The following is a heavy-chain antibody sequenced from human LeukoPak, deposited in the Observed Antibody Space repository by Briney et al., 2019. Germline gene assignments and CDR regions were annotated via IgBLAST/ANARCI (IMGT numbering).Heavy chain of an antibody. CDR2: ISSSGST. CDR3: ARGPYSYDSSGAFDI. D-gene: IGHD3-22*01. Sequence: SQTLSLTCTVSGDSISSGDYYWSWIRQPAGKGLEWIGRISSSGSTNYNPSLKSRVTISVDTSKNQFSLKLSSVAAADTAVYFCARGPYSYDSSGAFDIWGQGTMVTVSS. J-gene: IGHJ3*02. CDR1: GDSISSGDYY. V-gene: IGHV4-61*02.